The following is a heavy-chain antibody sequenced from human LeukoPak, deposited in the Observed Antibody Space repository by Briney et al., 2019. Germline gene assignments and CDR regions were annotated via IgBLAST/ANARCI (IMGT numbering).Heavy chain of an antibody. CDR3: ARSQQLERRRNWFDP. Sequence: GGSLRLSCAASGFTFSSYSMNWVRQAPGKGLEWVSSISSSSSYIYYADSVKVRFTISRDNAKNSLYLQMNRLRAEDTAVYYCARSQQLERRRNWFDPWGQGTLVTVSS. J-gene: IGHJ5*02. CDR1: GFTFSSYS. D-gene: IGHD1-1*01. CDR2: ISSSSSYI. V-gene: IGHV3-21*01.